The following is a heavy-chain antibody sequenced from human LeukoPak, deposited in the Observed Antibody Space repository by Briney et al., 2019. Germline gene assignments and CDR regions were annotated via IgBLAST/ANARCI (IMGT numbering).Heavy chain of an antibody. CDR2: IKQDGSEI. D-gene: IGHD6-13*01. J-gene: IGHJ4*02. V-gene: IGHV3-7*04. CDR1: GFTFSGYW. CDR3: ARKLAAAGSFDS. Sequence: SGGSLRLSCAASGFTFSGYWMSWVRQAPGKGLEWVANIKQDGSEIYYLDSLKGRFTISRDNANNSLYLQMNSLSAEDTAVYFCARKLAAAGSFDSWGQGTLVTVSS.